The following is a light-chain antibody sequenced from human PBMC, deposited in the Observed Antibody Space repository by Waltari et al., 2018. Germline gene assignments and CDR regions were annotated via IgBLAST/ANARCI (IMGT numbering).Light chain of an antibody. CDR3: GTWDSSLSGAV. CDR2: ENT. Sequence: QSVLTQPPSVSAAPGQRVTISCPGGSSNLGTNYVSWYRQFPGTAPQLLIYENTERPSGIPGRFSGSRSGTSATLDITGLQAGDEADYYCGTWDSSLSGAVFGGGTHLTVL. V-gene: IGLV1-51*02. J-gene: IGLJ7*01. CDR1: SSNLGTNY.